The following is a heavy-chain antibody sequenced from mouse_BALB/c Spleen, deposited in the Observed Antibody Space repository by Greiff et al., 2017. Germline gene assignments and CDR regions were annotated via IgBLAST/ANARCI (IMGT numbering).Heavy chain of an antibody. CDR2: IWAGGST. CDR1: GFSLTSYG. J-gene: IGHJ4*01. Sequence: VKLMESGPGLVAPSQSLSITCTVSGFSLTSYGVHWVRQPPGKGLEWLGVIWAGGSTNYNSALMSRLSISKDNSKSQVFLKMNSLQTDDTAMYYCARAYYGSSYDGYAMDYWGQGTSVTVSS. D-gene: IGHD1-1*01. CDR3: ARAYYGSSYDGYAMDY. V-gene: IGHV2-9*02.